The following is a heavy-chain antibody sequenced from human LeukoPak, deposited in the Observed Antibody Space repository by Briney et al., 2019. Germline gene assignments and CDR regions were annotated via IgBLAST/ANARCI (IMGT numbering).Heavy chain of an antibody. J-gene: IGHJ4*02. CDR3: ARESGDRPGLPGR. CDR2: LYSGGNR. V-gene: IGHV3-53*01. D-gene: IGHD1-26*01. Sequence: GGSLRLSCAASGFTVSTNYMSWVRQAPGKGLEWVSTLYSGGNRYYADSVRGRFTISRDDSRNTLFLQMNNLRVEDTAMYYCARESGDRPGLPGRWGQGTLVTVSS. CDR1: GFTVSTNY.